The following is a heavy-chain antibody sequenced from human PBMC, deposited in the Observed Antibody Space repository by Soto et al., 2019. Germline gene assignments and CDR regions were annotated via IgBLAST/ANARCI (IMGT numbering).Heavy chain of an antibody. CDR1: GGSISSYY. CDR2: IYYSGST. Sequence: SETLSLTCTVSGGSISSYYWSWIRQPPGKGLEWIGYIYYSGSTNYSPSLKSRVTISVDTSKNQFSLKLSSVTAADTAVYYCARDYYDSSGPRFDPWGQGTL. J-gene: IGHJ5*02. V-gene: IGHV4-59*01. CDR3: ARDYYDSSGPRFDP. D-gene: IGHD3-22*01.